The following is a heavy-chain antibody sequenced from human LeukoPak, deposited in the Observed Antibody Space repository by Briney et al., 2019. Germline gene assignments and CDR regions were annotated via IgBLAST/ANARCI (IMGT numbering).Heavy chain of an antibody. CDR3: AKGYPSVQTQQLVPPFDY. D-gene: IGHD6-13*01. CDR2: ISWNSGSI. CDR1: GFTFDDYA. Sequence: PGRSLRLSCAASGFTFDDYAMHWVRQAPGKGLEWVSGISWNSGSIGYADSVKGRFTISRDNAKNSLYLQMNSLRAEDTALYYCAKGYPSVQTQQLVPPFDYWGQGTLVTVSS. J-gene: IGHJ4*02. V-gene: IGHV3-9*01.